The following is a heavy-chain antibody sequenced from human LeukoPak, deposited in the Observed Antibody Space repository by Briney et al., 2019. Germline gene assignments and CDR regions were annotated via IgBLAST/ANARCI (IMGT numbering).Heavy chain of an antibody. CDR2: IYYSGST. CDR1: GGSISSYY. Sequence: SETLSLTCTVSGGSISSYYWSGIRQPPGKGLEWIGYIYYSGSTNYNPSLKSRVTISVDTSKNQFSLKLSSVTAADTAVYYCARGDSSGWYVYWGQGTLVTVSS. V-gene: IGHV4-59*01. J-gene: IGHJ4*02. CDR3: ARGDSSGWYVY. D-gene: IGHD6-19*01.